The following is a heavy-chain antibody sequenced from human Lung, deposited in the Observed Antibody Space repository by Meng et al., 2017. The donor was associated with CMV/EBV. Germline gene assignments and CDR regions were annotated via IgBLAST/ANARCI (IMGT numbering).Heavy chain of an antibody. V-gene: IGHV3-23*01. Sequence: SGFTFSRHAMSWVRQAPGKGLDWVSAIIGSGDTTYYADSARGRFTISRDNSKNTLFLQMNSLRPEDTAVYYCARDEGQFGGYGYGHWGQGTLVTVSS. CDR1: GFTFSRHA. J-gene: IGHJ4*02. CDR2: IIGSGDTT. D-gene: IGHD5-12*01. CDR3: ARDEGQFGGYGYGH.